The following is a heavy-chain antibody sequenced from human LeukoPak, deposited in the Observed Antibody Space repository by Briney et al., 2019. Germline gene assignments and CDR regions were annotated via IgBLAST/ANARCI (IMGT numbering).Heavy chain of an antibody. V-gene: IGHV1-2*02. Sequence: ASETVSCKVSRYTFTVYYMHWVRQAPGQGLEWRGWIKPNSGGTNYAKNVQGMVTMTRDTSISTAYMELSRLRSDDTAVYYCASDQGHGVNSWDYWGQGTLVTVSS. CDR1: RYTFTVYY. CDR2: IKPNSGGT. J-gene: IGHJ4*02. CDR3: ASDQGHGVNSWDY. D-gene: IGHD4-23*01.